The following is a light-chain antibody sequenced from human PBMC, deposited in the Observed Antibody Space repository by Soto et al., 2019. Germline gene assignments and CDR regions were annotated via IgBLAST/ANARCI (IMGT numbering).Light chain of an antibody. V-gene: IGKV1-39*01. Sequence: DIQMTQSPSSLSASVGDRVTITCRASQSISGYLNWYQQKPGKAPNLLIYAASSLQSGVPSRFSGSGSGTDFTLTISTLQPEDFATYFCQQSYGDPYTFGQGTSLEIK. CDR2: AAS. J-gene: IGKJ2*01. CDR1: QSISGY. CDR3: QQSYGDPYT.